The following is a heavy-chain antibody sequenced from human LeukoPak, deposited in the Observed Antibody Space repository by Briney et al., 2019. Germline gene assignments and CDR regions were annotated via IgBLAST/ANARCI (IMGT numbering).Heavy chain of an antibody. CDR3: AVPTGEAVAP. V-gene: IGHV1-2*02. J-gene: IGHJ5*02. D-gene: IGHD6-19*01. CDR1: GYTFTGYY. CDR2: INPNSGGT. Sequence: ASVKVSCKASGYTFTGYYMHWVRQAPGQGLEWMGWINPNSGGTNYAQKFQGRVTMTRDTSNITAYMELSRLISDDTAVYYCAVPTGEAVAPWGQGTLVTVSS.